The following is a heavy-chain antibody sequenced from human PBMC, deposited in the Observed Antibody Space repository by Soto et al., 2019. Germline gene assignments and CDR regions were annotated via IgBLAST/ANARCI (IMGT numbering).Heavy chain of an antibody. CDR3: ARDSNTMVRGVIAYAFDI. J-gene: IGHJ3*02. D-gene: IGHD3-10*01. CDR2: IYYSGST. CDR1: GCSISSGGYY. Sequence: SETLSLTCTVSGCSISSGGYYWSWIRQHPGKGLEWIGYIYYSGSTYYNPSLKSRVTISVDTSKNQFSLKLSSVTAADTAVYYCARDSNTMVRGVIAYAFDIWGQGTMVTVSS. V-gene: IGHV4-31*03.